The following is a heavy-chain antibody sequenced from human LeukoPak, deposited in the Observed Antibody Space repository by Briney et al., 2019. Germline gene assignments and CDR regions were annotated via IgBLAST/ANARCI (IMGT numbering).Heavy chain of an antibody. Sequence: SETLSLTCTVSGGSISRSGYYWHWIRQPPGEGLEWIGYIYYSGSTNYNPSLKSRVTISVDTSKNQFSLKLSSVTAADTAVYYCARGGYSYGHTFDIWGQGTTVTVSS. CDR1: GGSISRSGYY. CDR2: IYYSGST. J-gene: IGHJ3*02. D-gene: IGHD5-18*01. V-gene: IGHV4-61*08. CDR3: ARGGYSYGHTFDI.